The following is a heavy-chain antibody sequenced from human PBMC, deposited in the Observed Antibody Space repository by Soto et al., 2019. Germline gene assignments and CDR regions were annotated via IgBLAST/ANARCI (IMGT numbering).Heavy chain of an antibody. Sequence: SETLSLTCTVSGGSISSGDYYWSWIRQPPGKGLEWIGYIYYSGSTYYNPSLKSRVTISVDTSKNQFSLKLSSVTAADTAVYYCARDVGYDILNGYGEYFDYCGQGTLVTVSS. D-gene: IGHD3-9*01. V-gene: IGHV4-30-4*01. CDR3: ARDVGYDILNGYGEYFDY. CDR1: GGSISSGDYY. J-gene: IGHJ4*02. CDR2: IYYSGST.